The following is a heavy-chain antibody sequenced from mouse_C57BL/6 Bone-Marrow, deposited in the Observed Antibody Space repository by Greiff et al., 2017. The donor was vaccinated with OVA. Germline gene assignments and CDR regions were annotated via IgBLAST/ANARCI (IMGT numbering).Heavy chain of an antibody. D-gene: IGHD4-1*01. J-gene: IGHJ1*03. CDR2: SRNKANDYTT. CDR3: ARDALVLGWYFDV. CDR1: GFTFSDFY. Sequence: EVKLMESGGGLVQSGRSLRLSCATSGFTFSDFYMEWVRQAPGKGLEWIAASRNKANDYTTEYSASVKGRFIVSRDTSQSILYLQMNALRAEDTAIYYCARDALVLGWYFDVWGTGTTVTVSS. V-gene: IGHV7-1*01.